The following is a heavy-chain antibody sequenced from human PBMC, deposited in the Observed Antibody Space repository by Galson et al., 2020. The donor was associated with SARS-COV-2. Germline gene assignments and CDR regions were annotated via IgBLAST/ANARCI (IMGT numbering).Heavy chain of an antibody. CDR2: NSGHNGNT. V-gene: IGHV1-18*01. CDR1: GYRFTSYG. J-gene: IGHJ4*02. CDR3: ARDGVSRATAGPLDN. D-gene: IGHD6-13*01. Sequence: GESLKISCKGSGYRFTSYGFSWLRQAPGQGLEWMGWNSGHNGNTNYAQKFQGRVTVTTDTSMGTAYMELRSLKSDDTAVYYCARDGVSRATAGPLDNWGQGTLVTVSS.